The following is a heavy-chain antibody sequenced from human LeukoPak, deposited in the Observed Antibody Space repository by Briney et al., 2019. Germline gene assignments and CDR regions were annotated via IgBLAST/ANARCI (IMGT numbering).Heavy chain of an antibody. CDR2: MNPNSGNT. J-gene: IGHJ2*01. CDR1: GYTFTSYD. Sequence: GASVKVSCKASGYTFTSYDINWVRQATGQGLEWMGWMNPNSGNTGYAQKFQGRVTMTRNTSISTAYMELSSLRSEDTAVYYCARERRSPRYFDLWGRGTLVTVSS. V-gene: IGHV1-8*01. CDR3: ARERRSPRYFDL.